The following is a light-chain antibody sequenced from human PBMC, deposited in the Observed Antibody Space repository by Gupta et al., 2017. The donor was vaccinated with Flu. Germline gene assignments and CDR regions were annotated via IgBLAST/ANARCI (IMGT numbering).Light chain of an antibody. CDR3: SSIAINSTLV. V-gene: IGLV2-14*03. Sequence: SITISCTGTSSDVGRYNFVSWYQQHPDKAPKLIMYEVTDRPSGVSNRFSGSKSGDTASLTISGLQTEDEGDYYCSSIAINSTLVFGGGTKLTVL. CDR1: SSDVGRYNF. CDR2: EVT. J-gene: IGLJ3*02.